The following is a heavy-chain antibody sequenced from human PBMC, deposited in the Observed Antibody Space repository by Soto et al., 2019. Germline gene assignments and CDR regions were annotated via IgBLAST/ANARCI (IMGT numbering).Heavy chain of an antibody. J-gene: IGHJ4*02. CDR1: GGSFSGYY. CDR2: INHSGST. D-gene: IGHD6-13*01. V-gene: IGHV4-34*01. Sequence: TSGNPSLTRAVYGGSFSGYYLGRVRPPPGKGLEWIGEINHSGSTNYNPSLKSRVTISVDTSKNQFSLKLSSVTAADTAVYYCARGSIGGSSWYYFDYWGQGTLVTVSS. CDR3: ARGSIGGSSWYYFDY.